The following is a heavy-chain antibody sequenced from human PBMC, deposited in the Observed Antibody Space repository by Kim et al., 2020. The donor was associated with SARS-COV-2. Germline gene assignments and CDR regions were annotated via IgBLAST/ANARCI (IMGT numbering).Heavy chain of an antibody. Sequence: SETLSLTCTVSGGSISSYYWSWIRQPPGKGLEWIGYIYYSGSTNYNPSLKSRVTISVDTSKNQFSLKLSSVTAADTAVYYCARGDYSSSWYFVSDFDYWGQGTLVTVSS. D-gene: IGHD6-13*01. CDR1: GGSISSYY. J-gene: IGHJ4*02. CDR3: ARGDYSSSWYFVSDFDY. CDR2: IYYSGST. V-gene: IGHV4-59*01.